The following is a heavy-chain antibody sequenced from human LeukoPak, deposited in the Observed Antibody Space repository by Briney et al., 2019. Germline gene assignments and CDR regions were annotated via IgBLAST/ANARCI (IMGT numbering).Heavy chain of an antibody. D-gene: IGHD6-13*01. CDR2: ISSSGSTI. V-gene: IGHV3-11*01. Sequence: GGSLRLSCAASGFTFSNYYMSWIRQAPGKGLEWVSYISSSGSTIYYADSVKGRFTISRDNAKNSLYLQMNSLRAEDTAVYYCARLLYSSSWYVDYWGQGTLVTVSS. CDR3: ARLLYSSSWYVDY. J-gene: IGHJ4*02. CDR1: GFTFSNYY.